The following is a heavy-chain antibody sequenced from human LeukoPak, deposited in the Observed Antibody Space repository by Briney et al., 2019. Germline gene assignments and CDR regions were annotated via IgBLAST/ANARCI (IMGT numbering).Heavy chain of an antibody. D-gene: IGHD2-2*01. CDR2: IRYDGSNK. CDR1: GFTFSSYG. Sequence: GGSLRLSCAASGFTFSSYGMHWVRQAPGKGLEWVAFIRYDGSNKYHADSVKGRFTISRDNFKHTLYLEMNSVRADDTGVYCCAKGRTIVVVPAVPFDYWGQGTLVTVSS. CDR3: AKGRTIVVVPAVPFDY. V-gene: IGHV3-30*02. J-gene: IGHJ4*02.